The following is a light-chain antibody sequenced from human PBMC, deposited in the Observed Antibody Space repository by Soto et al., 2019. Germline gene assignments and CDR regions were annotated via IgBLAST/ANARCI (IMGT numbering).Light chain of an antibody. V-gene: IGKV1-39*01. J-gene: IGKJ1*01. CDR1: QSISNH. CDR2: AAS. CDR3: QQSCSSPPT. Sequence: DIQMTQSPSSLSASVEDRVIITCRASQSISNHLNWCQQKPGKAPKLLIFAASSLQSGVPSRFSGSRSGPDFTLTISSLQPEDFATYYCQQSCSSPPTFGQGTKVDIK.